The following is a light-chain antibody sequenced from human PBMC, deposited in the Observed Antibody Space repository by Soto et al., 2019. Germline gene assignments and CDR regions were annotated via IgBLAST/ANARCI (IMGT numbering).Light chain of an antibody. Sequence: EIVLTQSPVTLSLSPGERATLSCRASQSVSSSYLAWYQQKPGQAPRLLIYGASTRATGIPARFSGSGSGTEFTLTINSLQSEDFAVYYCQQYNDWPPWTFGQGTKVDIK. J-gene: IGKJ1*01. V-gene: IGKV3-15*01. CDR2: GAS. CDR1: QSVSSSY. CDR3: QQYNDWPPWT.